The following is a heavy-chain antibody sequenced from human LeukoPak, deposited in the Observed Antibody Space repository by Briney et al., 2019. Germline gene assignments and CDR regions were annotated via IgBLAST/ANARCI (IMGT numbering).Heavy chain of an antibody. CDR2: MHYSGSA. Sequence: SETLSLTCTVSGGSISPYYWGWIRQPPGKGLVFFGFMHYSGSANYHPSLKSRVSISLDTSKNQFSLNLSSVTAADTAMYFCARGNGEYAYGYYFDYWGQGSLVTVSS. D-gene: IGHD5-18*01. J-gene: IGHJ4*02. V-gene: IGHV4-59*01. CDR1: GGSISPYY. CDR3: ARGNGEYAYGYYFDY.